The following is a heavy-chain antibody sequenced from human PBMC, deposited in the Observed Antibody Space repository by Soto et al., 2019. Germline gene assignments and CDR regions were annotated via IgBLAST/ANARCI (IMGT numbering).Heavy chain of an antibody. CDR2: IYPRDSDT. CDR3: ATHPYYFDSSAFYT. J-gene: IGHJ5*02. D-gene: IGHD3-22*01. CDR1: GDSFTNYW. V-gene: IGHV5-51*01. Sequence: GESLKISCKASGDSFTNYWIGWVRQMPGKGLEWMGVIYPRDSDTKYSPSFQGQVTISADKSTSTAYLQWGSLKASDTAIYFCATHPYYFDSSAFYTWGQGTLVTVSS.